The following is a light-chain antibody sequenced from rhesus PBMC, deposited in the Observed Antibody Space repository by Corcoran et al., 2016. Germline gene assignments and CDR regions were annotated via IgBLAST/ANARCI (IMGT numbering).Light chain of an antibody. CDR2: YAS. CDR3: QPYDDLPWT. V-gene: IGKV1-19*01. CDR1: QGISSW. J-gene: IGKJ1*01. Sequence: DIQMTQSPSSLSASLGDKVTITFHASQGISSWLAWYQQKQGKAPKPLIYYASSLQSGVPSRFSGSGSWKDYTLTMRSLQPEDFAAYYCQPYDDLPWTFGQRTKVEIK.